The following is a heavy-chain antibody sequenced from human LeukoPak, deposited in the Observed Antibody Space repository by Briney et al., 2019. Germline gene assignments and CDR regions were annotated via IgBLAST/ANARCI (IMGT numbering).Heavy chain of an antibody. Sequence: SETLSLTCTVSGVSINNYYWSWIRQPPGKGLEWIGYLYYSGRTNYNPSLKSRVTISVDTSKNQFSLKLNSVTAADTAVYYCASGSSSALFDYWGQGTLVTVSS. CDR3: ASGSSSALFDY. CDR1: GVSINNYY. CDR2: LYYSGRT. D-gene: IGHD6-6*01. J-gene: IGHJ4*02. V-gene: IGHV4-59*12.